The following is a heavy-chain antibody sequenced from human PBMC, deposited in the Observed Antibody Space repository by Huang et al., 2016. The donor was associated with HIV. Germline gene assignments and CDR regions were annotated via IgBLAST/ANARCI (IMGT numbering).Heavy chain of an antibody. J-gene: IGHJ4*02. CDR2: ISNEGSTK. CDR1: GFTFSNYA. Sequence: QVQLVESGGGVVQPGTSLRLSCAASGFTFSNYAMNWVRQAPGNGLEGVAVISNEGSTKYYADSVKGRFTISRDNSKNTVYLQMNSLRAEDTAVYYCARSEPSRYYFDYWGQGTLVTVSS. CDR3: ARSEPSRYYFDY. V-gene: IGHV3-30-3*01.